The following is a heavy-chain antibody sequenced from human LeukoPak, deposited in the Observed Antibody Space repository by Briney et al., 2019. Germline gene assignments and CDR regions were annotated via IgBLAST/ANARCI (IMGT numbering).Heavy chain of an antibody. Sequence: GGSLRLSCAASGFTFSSYAMSWVRQAPGRGLEWVSAISGSGGSTYYADSVKGRFTISRDDSKNTLYLQMNSLRAEDTAVYYCAKGPFGEGYYYYYMDVWGKGTTVTVSS. J-gene: IGHJ6*03. CDR2: ISGSGGST. CDR3: AKGPFGEGYYYYYMDV. CDR1: GFTFSSYA. D-gene: IGHD3-10*01. V-gene: IGHV3-23*01.